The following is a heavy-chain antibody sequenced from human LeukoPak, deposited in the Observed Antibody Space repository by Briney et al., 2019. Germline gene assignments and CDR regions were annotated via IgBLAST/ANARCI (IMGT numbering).Heavy chain of an antibody. CDR3: ARGRGSGDDY. CDR2: ISSSSSYI. V-gene: IGHV3-21*01. Sequence: GGSLRLSCAASGFTFSSYWMSWVRQAPGKGLEWVSSISSSSSYIYYADSVKGRFTISRDNAKNSLYLQMNSLRAEDTAMYYCARGRGSGDDYWGQGTLVTVSS. J-gene: IGHJ4*02. D-gene: IGHD3-16*01. CDR1: GFTFSSYW.